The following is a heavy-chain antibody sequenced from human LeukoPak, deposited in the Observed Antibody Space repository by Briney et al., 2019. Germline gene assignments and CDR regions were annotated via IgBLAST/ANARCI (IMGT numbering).Heavy chain of an antibody. CDR1: GFTFSSYW. CDR3: ARDYTGYFP. Sequence: GGSLRLSCEASGFTFSSYWMSWVRQAPGKGLEWVANIKTDGSEKYYVDSVKGRFTISRDTAKNSLYLQMNSLRAEDTAVYYCARDYTGYFPWGQGTLVIVSS. J-gene: IGHJ5*02. D-gene: IGHD3-9*01. V-gene: IGHV3-7*03. CDR2: IKTDGSEK.